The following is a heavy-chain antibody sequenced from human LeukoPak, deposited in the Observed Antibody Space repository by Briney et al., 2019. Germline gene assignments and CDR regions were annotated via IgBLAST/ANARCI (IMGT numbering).Heavy chain of an antibody. Sequence: GGSLRLSCAASGFTFSSYGMHWVRQAPGKGLEWVAVISYDGSNKYYADSVKGRFTISRDNSKNTLYLQMNSLRAEGTAVYYCAKGVIRFSGSGYYGMDVWGKGTTVTVSS. CDR1: GFTFSSYG. CDR3: AKGVIRFSGSGYYGMDV. D-gene: IGHD3-10*01. J-gene: IGHJ6*04. CDR2: ISYDGSNK. V-gene: IGHV3-30*18.